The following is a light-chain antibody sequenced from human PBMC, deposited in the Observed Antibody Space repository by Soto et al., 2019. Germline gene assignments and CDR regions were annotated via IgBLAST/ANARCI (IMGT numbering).Light chain of an antibody. CDR2: EVS. Sequence: QSALTPPASVSVSPGQSLTIACIGTSRDVGSYDLVSWYQQHPCKAPKVIIYEVSKRPSGISNRFSGSKSGNTASLTIAGLQAEDEADYHCCSYAGSTTWVFGGGTKLTVL. CDR3: CSYAGSTTWV. V-gene: IGLV2-23*02. J-gene: IGLJ3*02. CDR1: SRDVGSYDL.